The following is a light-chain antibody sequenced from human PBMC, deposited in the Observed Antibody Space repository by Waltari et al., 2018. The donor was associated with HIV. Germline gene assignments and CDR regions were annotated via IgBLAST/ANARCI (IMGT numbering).Light chain of an antibody. Sequence: QSALSQPASVSASPGQSVAISCSGSARDIGRYNYVSWYQQHPDNTPRLILFDVNNRPSGISDRFSGSKSGTTASLTISTVETDDEADYYCASYTVNSTGVFGSGTKLTVL. CDR1: ARDIGRYNY. CDR2: DVN. V-gene: IGLV2-14*03. J-gene: IGLJ1*01. CDR3: ASYTVNSTGV.